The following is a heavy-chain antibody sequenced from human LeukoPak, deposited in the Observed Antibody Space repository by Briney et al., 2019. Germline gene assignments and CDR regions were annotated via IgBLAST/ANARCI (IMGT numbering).Heavy chain of an antibody. V-gene: IGHV3-30*18. J-gene: IGHJ4*02. CDR2: ISYDGSNT. D-gene: IGHD3-10*01. Sequence: PVRSLRLSCAASGFTFSSYGMHWVRQAPGKGLEWVAVISYDGSNTYYADSVKGRFTISRDNSKNMLYLQMNSLRAEDTAVYYCAKPYYYGSRSYMDYWGQGTLVTVSS. CDR1: GFTFSSYG. CDR3: AKPYYYGSRSYMDY.